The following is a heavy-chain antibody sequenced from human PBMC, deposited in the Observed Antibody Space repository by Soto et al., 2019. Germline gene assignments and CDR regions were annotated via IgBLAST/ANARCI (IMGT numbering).Heavy chain of an antibody. CDR1: GGSISSYY. V-gene: IGHV4-59*08. J-gene: IGHJ4*02. Sequence: SETLSLTCTVSGGSISSYYWSWIRQPPGKGLEWIGDIYYSGSTNYNPSLKSRVTISVDTTKNQFSLKLSTVTAADTAAYYCGGTRRDGYNFLGETQWTFDYWVQGTLVKVSS. CDR3: GGTRRDGYNFLGETQWTFDY. D-gene: IGHD3-16*01. CDR2: IYYSGST.